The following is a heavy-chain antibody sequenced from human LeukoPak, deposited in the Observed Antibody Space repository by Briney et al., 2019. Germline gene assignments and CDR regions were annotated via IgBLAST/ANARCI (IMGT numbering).Heavy chain of an antibody. J-gene: IGHJ5*02. V-gene: IGHV3-30*18. CDR2: IPYDGSNK. CDR3: AKEGSGYYR. Sequence: PGRSLRLSCAASGFAFSSYGMHWVRQAPGKGPEWVAVIPYDGSNKYYADSVKGRFTISRDNSKNTLSLQMNSLRVEDTAMYYCAKEGSGYYRWGQGTLVTVSS. CDR1: GFAFSSYG. D-gene: IGHD3-22*01.